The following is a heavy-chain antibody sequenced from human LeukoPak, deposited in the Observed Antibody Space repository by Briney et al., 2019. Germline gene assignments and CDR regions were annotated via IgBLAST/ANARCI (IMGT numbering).Heavy chain of an antibody. CDR2: IYHSGST. V-gene: IGHV4-30-2*01. CDR3: ARAGYGDYVSD. J-gene: IGHJ4*02. CDR1: GGSISSGGYS. Sequence: SQTLSLTCAVSGGSISSGGYSWSWIRQPPGKGLEWIGYIYHSGSTYYNPSLKSRVTISVDRSKNQFSLKLSSVTAADTAVYYCARAGYGDYVSDWGQGTLATVSS. D-gene: IGHD4-17*01.